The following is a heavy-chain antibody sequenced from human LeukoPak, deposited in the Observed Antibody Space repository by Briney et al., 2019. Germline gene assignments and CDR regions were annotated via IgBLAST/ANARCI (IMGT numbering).Heavy chain of an antibody. CDR2: IYSGGST. CDR3: AKDRAHYDFWSGIFDY. CDR1: GFTFSSYG. D-gene: IGHD3-3*01. J-gene: IGHJ4*02. Sequence: PGGSLRLSCAASGFTFSSYGMHWVRQAPGKGLEWVSVIYSGGSTYYADPVKGRFTISRDNSKNTLYLQMNSLRAEDTAVYYCAKDRAHYDFWSGIFDYWGQGTLVTVSS. V-gene: IGHV3-NL1*01.